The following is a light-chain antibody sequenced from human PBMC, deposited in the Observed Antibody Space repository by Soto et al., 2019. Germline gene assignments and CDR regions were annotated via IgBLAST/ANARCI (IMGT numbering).Light chain of an antibody. V-gene: IGLV8-61*01. Sequence: QTVVTQEPSFSVSPGGTVTLTCGLSSGSVSTSYYPSWYQQTPGQAPRTLIYSTNTRSSGVPDRFSGSILGNKAALTITGAQADDESDYYCVVYMGSGISVFGGGTKLTV. J-gene: IGLJ3*02. CDR1: SGSVSTSYY. CDR2: STN. CDR3: VVYMGSGISV.